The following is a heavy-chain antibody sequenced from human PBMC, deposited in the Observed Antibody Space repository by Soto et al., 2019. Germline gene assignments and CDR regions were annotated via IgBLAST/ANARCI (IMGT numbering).Heavy chain of an antibody. CDR1: GYRFTNYW. V-gene: IGHV5-51*01. J-gene: IGHJ5*02. CDR2: IHPGDSDT. Sequence: GESLKXSCQGSGYRFTNYWVGWVRQIPGRGLEWMGIIHPGDSDTRYSPFFQGQVTISADKSISTAYLQWSSLKASDTAMYYCARHNRYSSTWFEGWFDPWGQGTLVTVSS. CDR3: ARHNRYSSTWFEGWFDP. D-gene: IGHD6-13*01.